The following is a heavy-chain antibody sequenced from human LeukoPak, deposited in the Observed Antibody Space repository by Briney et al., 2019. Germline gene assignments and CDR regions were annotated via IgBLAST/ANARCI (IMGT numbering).Heavy chain of an antibody. CDR1: AFTFSTYG. V-gene: IGHV3-33*01. CDR2: IWYDGSNQ. Sequence: GGSLRLSCAASAFTFSTYGMHWVRQAPGKGLEWVALIWYDGSNQHYADSVKGRFTISRDNSKNTLYLQMSSLRADDTAVYYCARAPGIAVSGTSGAFDIWGQGTMVTVSS. D-gene: IGHD6-13*01. J-gene: IGHJ3*02. CDR3: ARAPGIAVSGTSGAFDI.